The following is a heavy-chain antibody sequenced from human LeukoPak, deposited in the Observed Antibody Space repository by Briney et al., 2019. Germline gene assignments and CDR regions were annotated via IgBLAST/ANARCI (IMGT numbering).Heavy chain of an antibody. V-gene: IGHV1-2*02. Sequence: GASVKVSCRASGYTFTGYYIHWVRQAPGQGLEWMGWINPTSFGTKYEQKFQGRVTMTRDTSISTDYMELSDLRSDDTAVYYCARFRGSGWYSFDLWGQGTPVTVSS. CDR1: GYTFTGYY. J-gene: IGHJ5*02. CDR3: ARFRGSGWYSFDL. D-gene: IGHD6-19*01. CDR2: INPTSFGT.